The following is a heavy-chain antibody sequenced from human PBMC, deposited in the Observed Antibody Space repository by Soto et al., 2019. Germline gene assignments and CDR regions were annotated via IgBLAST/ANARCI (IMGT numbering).Heavy chain of an antibody. D-gene: IGHD6-19*01. CDR2: ISYDGSNK. V-gene: IGHV3-30*18. J-gene: IGHJ4*02. Sequence: GGSLRLSCAASGFTFSSYGMHWVRQAPGKGLEWVAVISYDGSNKYYADSVKGRFTISRDNSKNTLYLQMNSLRAEDTAVYYCEKVSIAVDGDYWGQGTLVTVSS. CDR3: EKVSIAVDGDY. CDR1: GFTFSSYG.